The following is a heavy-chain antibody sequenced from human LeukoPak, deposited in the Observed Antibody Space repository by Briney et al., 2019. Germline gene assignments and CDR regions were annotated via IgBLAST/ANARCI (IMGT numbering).Heavy chain of an antibody. V-gene: IGHV3-23*01. CDR1: GFTFSSYA. J-gene: IGHJ3*02. CDR3: AKVPDSSGYHPDAFDI. Sequence: PGGSLRLSCAASGFTFSSYAMSWVRQAPGKGLEWVSAISGSGGSTYYADSVKGRFTISRDNSKNTLYLQMNSLRAEDTAVYYCAKVPDSSGYHPDAFDIWGQGTMVTVSS. CDR2: ISGSGGST. D-gene: IGHD3-22*01.